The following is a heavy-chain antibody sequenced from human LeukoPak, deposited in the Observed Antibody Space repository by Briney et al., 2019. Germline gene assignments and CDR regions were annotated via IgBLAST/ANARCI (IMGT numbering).Heavy chain of an antibody. V-gene: IGHV4-34*01. CDR3: ARSYEGAFDI. D-gene: IGHD5-12*01. CDR2: INHSGST. J-gene: IGHJ3*02. CDR1: GGSFSGYY. Sequence: SETLSLTCAVYGGSFSGYYWSWIRQPPGKGLEWIGEINHSGSTNYNPSLKSRVTISVDTSKNQFSLKLSSVTVADTAVYYCARSYEGAFDIWGQGTMVTVSS.